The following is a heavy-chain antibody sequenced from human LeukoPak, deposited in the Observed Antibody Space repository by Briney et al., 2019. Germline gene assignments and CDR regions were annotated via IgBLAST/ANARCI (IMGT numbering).Heavy chain of an antibody. J-gene: IGHJ3*02. CDR2: ISYDGSNR. D-gene: IGHD3-22*01. Sequence: GRSLRLSCAASGFTFSSYGMHWVRQAPGKGLEWVAVISYDGSNRYYADSVKGRFTISRDNSKNTLYLQMNSLRAEDTAVYYCAKVVSKDSSGYLHDAFDIWGQGTMVTVSS. CDR3: AKVVSKDSSGYLHDAFDI. V-gene: IGHV3-30*18. CDR1: GFTFSSYG.